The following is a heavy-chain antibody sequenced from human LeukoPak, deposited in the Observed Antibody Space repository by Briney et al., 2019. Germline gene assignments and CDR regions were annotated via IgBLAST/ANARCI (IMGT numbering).Heavy chain of an antibody. CDR3: ARQYYYDSSGYWLNWFDP. CDR2: IYYSVSGGGT. D-gene: IGHD3-22*01. V-gene: IGHV4-59*08. J-gene: IGHJ5*02. CDR1: GGSINNYY. Sequence: SETLSLTCTVSGGSINNYYWNWIRQPPGKGLELIGYIYYSVSGGGTNYNPSLKSRVTISADTSKNQFSLKLSSVTAADTAVYYCARQYYYDSSGYWLNWFDPWGQGTLVTVSS.